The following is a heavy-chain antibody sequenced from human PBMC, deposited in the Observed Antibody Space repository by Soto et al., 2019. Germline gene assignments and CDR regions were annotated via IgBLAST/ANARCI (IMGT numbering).Heavy chain of an antibody. CDR3: ARLNGYCISTNCHCYYGMDV. CDR2: IYSSENT. V-gene: IGHV4-39*01. CDR1: GGSVSSSSYS. Sequence: SETLSLTCTVSGGSVSSSSYSWGWIRQSPGKGLEWIGTIYSSENTYYNPSLMSRVTISVDTSKNEFSLKLSSVTAADTAVYYCARLNGYCISTNCHCYYGMDVWGQGTMVT. D-gene: IGHD2-2*03. J-gene: IGHJ6*02.